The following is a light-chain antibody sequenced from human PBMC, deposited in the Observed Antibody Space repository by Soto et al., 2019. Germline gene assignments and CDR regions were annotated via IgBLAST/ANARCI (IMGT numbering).Light chain of an antibody. CDR1: QGIINY. CDR2: TAS. Sequence: IQLTQSPSFLSASVGYRVTITCRASQGIINYLAWYRQTPGKAPNILIQTASSLQTGVPSRFSGSGSGTEFTLTISSLQPADFATYYCQQRHSYPITFGQGTRLEIK. J-gene: IGKJ5*01. V-gene: IGKV1-9*01. CDR3: QQRHSYPIT.